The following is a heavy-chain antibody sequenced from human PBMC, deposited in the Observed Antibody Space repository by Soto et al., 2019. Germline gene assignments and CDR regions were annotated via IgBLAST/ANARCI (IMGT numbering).Heavy chain of an antibody. Sequence: GGSLRLSCAASGFTFSSYAMSWVRQAPGKGLEWVSAISGSGGSTYYADSVKGRFTISRDNSKNTLYLQMNSLRAEDTAVYYCAKEGYDILIAPCWFDPWGQGTLVTVSS. V-gene: IGHV3-23*01. CDR3: AKEGYDILIAPCWFDP. J-gene: IGHJ5*02. CDR1: GFTFSSYA. D-gene: IGHD3-9*01. CDR2: ISGSGGST.